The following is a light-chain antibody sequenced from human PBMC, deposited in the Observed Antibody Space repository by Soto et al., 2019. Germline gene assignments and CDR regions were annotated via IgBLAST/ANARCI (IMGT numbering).Light chain of an antibody. V-gene: IGLV2-8*01. CDR3: SSHAGSNTFV. CDR2: EVT. J-gene: IGLJ1*01. Sequence: QSALTQPPSASGSPGQSVTISCTGTSSDVGGYNYVSWYQQHPGEAPKLMIYEVTKRPSGVPDRFSGPKSGNTASLTVSGLQAEDEADYYCSSHAGSNTFVFGTGTKLTVL. CDR1: SSDVGGYNY.